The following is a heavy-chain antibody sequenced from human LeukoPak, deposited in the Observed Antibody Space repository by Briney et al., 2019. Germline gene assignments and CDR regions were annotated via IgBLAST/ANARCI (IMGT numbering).Heavy chain of an antibody. V-gene: IGHV3-23*01. CDR1: RFTFSNYA. J-gene: IGHJ3*02. CDR2: ISGGGGSA. Sequence: GGSLRLSCAASRFTFSNYAKSWVRQAPGKGLEWVSTISGGGGSAYYADSVKGRFTISRDNSKNTLYLQMNSLRDEDTAVYYCARGPYGDYVDAFDIWGRGTMVTVSS. CDR3: ARGPYGDYVDAFDI. D-gene: IGHD4-17*01.